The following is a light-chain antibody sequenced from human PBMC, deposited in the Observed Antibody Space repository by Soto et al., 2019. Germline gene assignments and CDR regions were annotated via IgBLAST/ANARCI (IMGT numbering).Light chain of an antibody. CDR2: AAS. V-gene: IGKV3-20*01. J-gene: IGKJ5*01. Sequence: IVLTQSPGSLSLSPGERATLSCRASQTVSDNFLAWYQQKPGQGPRLLISAASSRATGIPDRFSGSGSGNAFTLTIRRLELDDFAVYYCQQYGTSTPVTFGQGTLLEIK. CDR3: QQYGTSTPVT. CDR1: QTVSDNF.